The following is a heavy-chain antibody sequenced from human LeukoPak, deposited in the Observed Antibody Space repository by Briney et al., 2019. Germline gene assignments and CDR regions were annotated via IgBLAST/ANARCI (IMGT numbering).Heavy chain of an antibody. CDR1: GGTFSSYA. CDR3: ATGYCSGGSCFLGYFQH. J-gene: IGHJ1*01. Sequence: GASVKVSCKASGGTFSSYAISWVRQAPGQGLEWMGGIIPTFGTANYAQKFQGRVTITADKSTSTAYMELSSLRSEDTAVYYCATGYCSGGSCFLGYFQHWGQGTLVTVSS. D-gene: IGHD2-15*01. V-gene: IGHV1-69*06. CDR2: IIPTFGTA.